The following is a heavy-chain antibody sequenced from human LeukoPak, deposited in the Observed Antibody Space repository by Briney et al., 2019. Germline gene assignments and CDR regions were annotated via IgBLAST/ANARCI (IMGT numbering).Heavy chain of an antibody. CDR3: ARSPGYNWNYADY. CDR2: IYYSGST. V-gene: IGHV4-59*01. J-gene: IGHJ4*02. CDR1: GGSISSYY. D-gene: IGHD1-7*01. Sequence: SETLSLTCTVSGGSISSYYWSWIRQPPGKGLEWIGYIYYSGSTNYNPSLKSRVTISVDTSKNQFSLKLSSVTAAGTAVYYCARSPGYNWNYADYWGQGTLVTVSS.